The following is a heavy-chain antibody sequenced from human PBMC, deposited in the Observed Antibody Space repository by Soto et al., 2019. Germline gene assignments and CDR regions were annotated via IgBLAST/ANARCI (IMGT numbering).Heavy chain of an antibody. CDR1: GGSFSGYY. J-gene: IGHJ4*02. CDR2: INHSGST. CDR3: ARDKITGLFDY. Sequence: QVQLQQWGAGLSKPSETLSLTCAVYGGSFSGYYWTWIRQPPGTGLEWIGEINHSGSTNYNPSLNSRVTLSVATSKNQFSLKLSSVTAADTAVYYCARDKITGLFDYWGEGTLVTVTS. V-gene: IGHV4-34*01. D-gene: IGHD2-8*02.